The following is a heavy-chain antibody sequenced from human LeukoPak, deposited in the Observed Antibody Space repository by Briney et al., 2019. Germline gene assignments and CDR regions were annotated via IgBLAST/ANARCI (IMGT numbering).Heavy chain of an antibody. CDR3: ARHFSYYYGSGSQTLSWFDP. Sequence: PSETLSLTCTVSGGSISSSSYYWGWIRQPPGKGLEWIGEINHSGSTNYNPSLKSRVTISVDTSKNQFSLKLSSVTAADTAVYYCARHFSYYYGSGSQTLSWFDPWGQGTLVTVSS. V-gene: IGHV4-39*01. CDR2: INHSGST. CDR1: GGSISSSSYY. D-gene: IGHD3-10*01. J-gene: IGHJ5*02.